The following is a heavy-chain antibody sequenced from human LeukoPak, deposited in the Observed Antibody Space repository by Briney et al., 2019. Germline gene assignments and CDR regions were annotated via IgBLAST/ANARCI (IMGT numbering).Heavy chain of an antibody. CDR2: FDPEDGET. D-gene: IGHD2-2*01. Sequence: ASVKVSCKVSGYTLTELSMHWVRQAPGKGLEWMGGFDPEDGETIYAQKFQGRVTMTEDTSTDTAYMELSSLRSEDTAVYYCATVGLAVPAYHPYFDYWGQGTLVTVSS. CDR3: ATVGLAVPAYHPYFDY. CDR1: GYTLTELS. V-gene: IGHV1-24*01. J-gene: IGHJ4*02.